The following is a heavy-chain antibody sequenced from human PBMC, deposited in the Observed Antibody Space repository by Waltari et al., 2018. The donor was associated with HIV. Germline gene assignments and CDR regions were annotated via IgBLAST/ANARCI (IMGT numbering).Heavy chain of an antibody. D-gene: IGHD3-10*01. CDR1: GFTFSSYW. CDR2: IKQDGSEK. V-gene: IGHV3-7*01. J-gene: IGHJ5*02. CDR3: AGGGVLLWFGDLNWFDP. Sequence: EVQLVESGGGLVQPGGSLRLSCAASGFTFSSYWMSWVRQAPGRGRDGVANIKQDGSEKYYVDSGKGRFTISRDNAKNSLYLQMNSLRAEDTAVYYCAGGGVLLWFGDLNWFDPWGQGTLVTVSS.